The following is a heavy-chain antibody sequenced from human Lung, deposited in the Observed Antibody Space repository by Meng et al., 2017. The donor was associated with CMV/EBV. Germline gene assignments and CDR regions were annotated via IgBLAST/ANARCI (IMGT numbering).Heavy chain of an antibody. CDR2: IYYSGST. J-gene: IGHJ6*01. V-gene: IGHV4-30-4*01. CDR3: SRWSLVHYNMDV. D-gene: IGHD3-16*01. Sequence: SETLSLTCTVTSCSISSDDHYWSWIRQTPGKGLELIGYIYYSGSTYYIPSLKSRVIMSVDTSKNHCSLNLTSVTAADTAVYYCSRWSLVHYNMDVWGQGPSVPVSS. CDR1: SCSISSDDHY.